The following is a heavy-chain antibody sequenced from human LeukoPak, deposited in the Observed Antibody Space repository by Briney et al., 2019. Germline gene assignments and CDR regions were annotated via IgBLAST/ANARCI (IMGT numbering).Heavy chain of an antibody. CDR2: IIPIFGTA. CDR3: AREMGGY. CDR1: GYTSTSYD. J-gene: IGHJ4*02. D-gene: IGHD3-16*01. V-gene: IGHV1-69*13. Sequence: SVKVSCKASGYTSTSYDINWVRQATGQGLEWMGGIIPIFGTANYAQKFQGRVTITADESTSTAYMELSSLRSEDTAVYYCAREMGGYWGQGTLVTVSS.